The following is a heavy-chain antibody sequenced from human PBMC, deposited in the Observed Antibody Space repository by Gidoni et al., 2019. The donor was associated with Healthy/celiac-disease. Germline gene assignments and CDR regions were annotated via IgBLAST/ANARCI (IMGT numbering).Heavy chain of an antibody. Sequence: QVQLQQWGAGLLKPSETLCPTCAVYGGSFSGYYWSWIRQPPGKGLEWIGEINHSGSTNYNPSLKSRVTISVDTSKNQFSLKLSSVTAADTAVYYCARGRWELLWYFDLWGRGTLVTVSS. CDR3: ARGRWELLWYFDL. V-gene: IGHV4-34*01. J-gene: IGHJ2*01. CDR1: GGSFSGYY. D-gene: IGHD1-26*01. CDR2: INHSGST.